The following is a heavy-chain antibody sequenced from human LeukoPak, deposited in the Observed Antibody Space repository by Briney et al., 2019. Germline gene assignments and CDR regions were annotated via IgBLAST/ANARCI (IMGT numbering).Heavy chain of an antibody. J-gene: IGHJ4*02. V-gene: IGHV3-48*03. CDR1: GSTFSSYE. CDR3: ARGEYYYDSSGYYPFDY. Sequence: GGSLRLSCAASGSTFSSYEMNWVRQAPGKGLEWVSYISSSGSTIYYADSVKGRFTISRDNAKNSLYLQMNSLRAEDTAVYYCARGEYYYDSSGYYPFDYWGQGTLVTVSS. D-gene: IGHD3-22*01. CDR2: ISSSGSTI.